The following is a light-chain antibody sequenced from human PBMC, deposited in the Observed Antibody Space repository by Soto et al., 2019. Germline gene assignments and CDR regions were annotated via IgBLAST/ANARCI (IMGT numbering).Light chain of an antibody. V-gene: IGKV3-20*01. CDR2: AAS. Sequence: EIAVTQSAGTLSLSPGERATLSCRASHGVDNKYLAWYQQKPGQAPRLLIYAASSRATGIPDRFSGSGSGTDFTLTISRLEPEDFAVYSCQQYGNSPGISFGQGTRLEIK. CDR1: HGVDNKY. J-gene: IGKJ5*01. CDR3: QQYGNSPGIS.